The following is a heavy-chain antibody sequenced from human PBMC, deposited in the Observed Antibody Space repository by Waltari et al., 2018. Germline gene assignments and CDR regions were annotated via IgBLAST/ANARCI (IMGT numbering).Heavy chain of an antibody. Sequence: EVQLVESGGGLVQPGGSLRLSCAASGFPFRTYWMGWVRQAPGKGLEWVANIKQDGSTKYYVDSVKGRFTISRDNAKNSLYLQMNSLRAEDTAVYYCGRDRGWRQHDYWGQGTLVTVSS. V-gene: IGHV3-7*01. CDR1: GFPFRTYW. J-gene: IGHJ4*02. CDR3: GRDRGWRQHDY. D-gene: IGHD5-12*01. CDR2: IKQDGSTK.